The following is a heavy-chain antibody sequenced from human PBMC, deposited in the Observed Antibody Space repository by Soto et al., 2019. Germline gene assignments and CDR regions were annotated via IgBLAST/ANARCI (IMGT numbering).Heavy chain of an antibody. CDR2: IYYSGST. V-gene: IGHV4-59*01. J-gene: IGHJ6*02. CDR3: ARDEVVPAAYRYYYYGMDV. CDR1: GGSISSYY. Sequence: SETLSLTCTVSGGSISSYYWSWIRQPPGKGLEWIGYIYYSGSTNYNPSLKSRVTISVDTSKNQFSLKLSSVTAADTAVYYCARDEVVPAAYRYYYYGMDVWGQGTTVTVSS. D-gene: IGHD2-2*01.